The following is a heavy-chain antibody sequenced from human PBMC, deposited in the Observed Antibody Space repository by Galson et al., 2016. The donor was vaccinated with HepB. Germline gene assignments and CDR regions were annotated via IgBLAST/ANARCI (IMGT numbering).Heavy chain of an antibody. Sequence: PALVKPPQTLTLTCTFSGFSLSTSGVGVGWIRQPPGKALEWLALIYWDDDKRYSPSLKSRLTITKDTSKNQVVLTMTNIDPVDTATYFCAHRRSPGYQYVWGSFAFEIRGQGTMITVSS. CDR2: IYWDDDK. CDR3: AHRRSPGYQYVWGSFAFEI. D-gene: IGHD3-16*01. J-gene: IGHJ3*02. V-gene: IGHV2-5*02. CDR1: GFSLSTSGVG.